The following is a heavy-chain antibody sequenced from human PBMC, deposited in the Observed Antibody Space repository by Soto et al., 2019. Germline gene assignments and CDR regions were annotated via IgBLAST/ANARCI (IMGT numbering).Heavy chain of an antibody. Sequence: GASVKVSCKASGATFGSYAISWVRQAPGQGLEWMGGINPIFDTTNYAQKFQGRVTITADESTSTAYMELSSLRSEDTAMYYCARDGHIRQTYYFDYSGQCTLLAVSS. V-gene: IGHV1-69*13. CDR2: INPIFDTT. CDR3: ARDGHIRQTYYFDY. CDR1: GATFGSYA. J-gene: IGHJ4*02. D-gene: IGHD2-21*01.